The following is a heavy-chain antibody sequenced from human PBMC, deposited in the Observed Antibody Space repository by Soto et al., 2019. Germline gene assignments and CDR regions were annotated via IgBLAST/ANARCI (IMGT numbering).Heavy chain of an antibody. CDR1: GYTFTALY. V-gene: IGHV1-2*02. Sequence: ASVKVSCKXSGYTFTALYMNWVRQAPGQGLEWMGWVNPNTGLTKYAQKFQGRVSMTRDTSINTAYMELSGLTSDDTAVYYCTTLRLDPWGQGTLVTVSS. D-gene: IGHD3-9*01. CDR3: TTLRLDP. J-gene: IGHJ5*02. CDR2: VNPNTGLT.